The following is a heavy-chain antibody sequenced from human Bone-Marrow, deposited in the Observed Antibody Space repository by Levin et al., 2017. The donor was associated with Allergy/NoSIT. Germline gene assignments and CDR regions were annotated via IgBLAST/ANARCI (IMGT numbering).Heavy chain of an antibody. J-gene: IGHJ4*02. CDR2: INHSGST. Sequence: SQTLSLTCAVYGGSFSGYYWSWIRQPPGKGLEWIGEINHSGSTNYNPSLKSRVTISVDTSKNQFSLKLSSVTAADTAVYYCARDPFPTTRIQRGYWGQGTLVTVSS. CDR3: ARDPFPTTRIQRGY. D-gene: IGHD5-18*01. CDR1: GGSFSGYY. V-gene: IGHV4-34*01.